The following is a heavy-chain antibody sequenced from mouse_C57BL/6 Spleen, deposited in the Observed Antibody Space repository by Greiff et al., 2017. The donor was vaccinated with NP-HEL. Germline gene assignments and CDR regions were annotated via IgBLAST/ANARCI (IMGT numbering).Heavy chain of an antibody. V-gene: IGHV1-64*01. CDR3: ARSPLYSNYVAY. J-gene: IGHJ3*01. CDR2: IHPNSGST. D-gene: IGHD2-5*01. CDR1: GYTFTSYW. Sequence: QVQLQQPGAELVKPGASVKLSCKASGYTFTSYWMHWVKQRPGQGLSWIGMIHPNSGSTNYNEKFKSKATLTVDKSSSTAYMQLSSLTSEDSAVYYCARSPLYSNYVAYWGQGTLVTVSA.